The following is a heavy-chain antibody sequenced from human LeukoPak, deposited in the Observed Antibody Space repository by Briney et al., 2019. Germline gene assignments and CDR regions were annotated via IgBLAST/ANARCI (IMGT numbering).Heavy chain of an antibody. CDR2: ISGSGGST. Sequence: GGSLRLSCAASGFTFSSYAMSWVRQAPGKGLEWVSAISGSGGSTYYADSVKGRFTISRDNSKNTLYLQMNSLRAEDTAVYYCAKVMTRTMVRGVPPSDYWGQGTPVTVSS. J-gene: IGHJ4*02. V-gene: IGHV3-23*01. CDR1: GFTFSSYA. CDR3: AKVMTRTMVRGVPPSDY. D-gene: IGHD3-10*01.